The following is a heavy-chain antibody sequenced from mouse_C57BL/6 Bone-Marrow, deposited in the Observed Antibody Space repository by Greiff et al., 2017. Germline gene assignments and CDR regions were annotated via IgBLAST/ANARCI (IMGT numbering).Heavy chain of an antibody. CDR2: SRNKANDYTT. V-gene: IGHV7-1*01. J-gene: IGHJ4*01. CDR3: ASDTSVSYGRGMDY. D-gene: IGHD2-10*02. CDR1: GFTFSDFY. Sequence: EVMLVESGGGLVQSGRSLRLSCATSGFTFSDFYMEWVRQAPGKGLEWIAESRNKANDYTTEYRAYGQGRFIVSRDTSHSILYLQMNALRAEDTAIYYCASDTSVSYGRGMDYWGQGTSVTVSS.